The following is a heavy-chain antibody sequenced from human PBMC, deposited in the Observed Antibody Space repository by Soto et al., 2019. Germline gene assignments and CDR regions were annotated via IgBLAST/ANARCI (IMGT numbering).Heavy chain of an antibody. CDR3: ARNGTLTGYSYGMDV. V-gene: IGHV1-69*01. CDR2: IIPIFDTA. CDR1: GGPFIDFT. Sequence: SVKVSCKASGGPFIDFTINWVRQAPGQRLEWMGGIIPIFDTANYAENFQGRVTITADESTSTSFMEVSSLRSEDTAVYYCARNGTLTGYSYGMDVWGQGTMVTVSS. J-gene: IGHJ6*02. D-gene: IGHD1-1*01.